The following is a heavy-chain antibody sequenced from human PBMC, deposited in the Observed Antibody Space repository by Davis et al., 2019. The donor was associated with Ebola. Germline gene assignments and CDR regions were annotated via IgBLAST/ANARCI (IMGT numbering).Heavy chain of an antibody. CDR1: GGSISSYY. D-gene: IGHD3-22*01. J-gene: IGHJ4*02. CDR3: ARVDYYDSSGYGQLFDY. Sequence: PSETLSLTCTVSGGSISSYYWSWIRQPPGKGLEWIGYIYYSGSTNYNPSLKSRVTISVDTSKNQFSLKLSSVTAADTAVYYCARVDYYDSSGYGQLFDYWGQGTLVTVSS. V-gene: IGHV4-59*01. CDR2: IYYSGST.